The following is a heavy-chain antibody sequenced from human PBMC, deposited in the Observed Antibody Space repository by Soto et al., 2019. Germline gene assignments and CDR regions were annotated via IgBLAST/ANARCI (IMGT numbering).Heavy chain of an antibody. CDR1: GFTFSSYA. CDR2: ISYDGSNK. Sequence: QVQLVESGGGVVQPGRSLRLSCAASGFTFSSYAMHWVRQAPGKGLEWVAVISYDGSNKYYADSVKGRFTISRDNSKNTLYLQMNSLRAEDTAVYYCARDRRTLITGTTVGRYFDLWGRGTLVTVSS. V-gene: IGHV3-30-3*01. J-gene: IGHJ2*01. CDR3: ARDRRTLITGTTVGRYFDL. D-gene: IGHD1-7*01.